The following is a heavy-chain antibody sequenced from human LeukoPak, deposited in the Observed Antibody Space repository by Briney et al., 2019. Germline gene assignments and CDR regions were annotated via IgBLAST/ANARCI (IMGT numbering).Heavy chain of an antibody. CDR3: ASHSGGYAY. Sequence: SETLSLTCTVSGGSISSYYWSWIRQPPGKGLEWIGYIYYGESTYYNPSLKSRVTISVDTSKNQFSLKLSSVTAADTAVYYCASHSGGYAYWGQGTLVTVSS. D-gene: IGHD5-12*01. CDR2: IYYGEST. V-gene: IGHV4-59*12. CDR1: GGSISSYY. J-gene: IGHJ4*02.